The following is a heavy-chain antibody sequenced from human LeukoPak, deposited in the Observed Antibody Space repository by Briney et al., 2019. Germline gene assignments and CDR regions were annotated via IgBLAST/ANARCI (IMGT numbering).Heavy chain of an antibody. Sequence: ASVKVSCKASGYTFTSYGISWVRQAPGQGLEWVGWISAYNGNTNYAQKLQGRVTMTTDTSTSTAYMELRSLRSDDTAVYYCARDRRVGASDAFDIWGQGTMVTVSS. D-gene: IGHD1-26*01. CDR1: GYTFTSYG. CDR2: ISAYNGNT. V-gene: IGHV1-18*01. CDR3: ARDRRVGASDAFDI. J-gene: IGHJ3*02.